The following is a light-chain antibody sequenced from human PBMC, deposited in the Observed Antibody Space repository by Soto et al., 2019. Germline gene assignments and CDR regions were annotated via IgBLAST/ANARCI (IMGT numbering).Light chain of an antibody. CDR3: TQSYSTQIT. V-gene: IGKV1-39*01. Sequence: DIQITQSPSSLSASVGYRVTITCRASQSISRYLNWYQQKPVKAPKLLIYAESSLQSGVPSRFSGSGSGNDLTLTISSLQPEDFATYYFTQSYSTQITFAGGTKVDIX. J-gene: IGKJ4*01. CDR1: QSISRY. CDR2: AES.